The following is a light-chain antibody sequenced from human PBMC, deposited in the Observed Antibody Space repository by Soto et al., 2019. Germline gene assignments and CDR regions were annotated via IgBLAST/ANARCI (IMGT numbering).Light chain of an antibody. Sequence: QVVVTQSSSASASLGSSVKLTCTLSSGHSSYIIAWHQQQPGKAPRYLMKLEGSGSYNKGSGVPDRFSGSSSGADRYLTISSLQSEDEADYYCETWDSTRVFGGGTKLTVL. J-gene: IGLJ3*02. CDR2: LEGSGSY. CDR3: ETWDSTRV. CDR1: SGHSSYI. V-gene: IGLV4-60*03.